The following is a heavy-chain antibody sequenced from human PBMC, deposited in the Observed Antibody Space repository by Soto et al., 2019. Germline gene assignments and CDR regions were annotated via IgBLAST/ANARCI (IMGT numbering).Heavy chain of an antibody. V-gene: IGHV1-3*04. J-gene: IGHJ5*02. CDR1: GYTFTSYA. CDR2: INTGNGNT. CDR3: ARIETGRVVTRPNWLDP. Sequence: ASVKVSCKASGYTFTSYAMHWVRQAPGQRLEWMGWINTGNGNTKYSQNFQDRVSITRDTSASTAYMELRSLRSEDTAVYYCARIETGRVVTRPNWLDPWGQGTLVTVS. D-gene: IGHD2-21*02.